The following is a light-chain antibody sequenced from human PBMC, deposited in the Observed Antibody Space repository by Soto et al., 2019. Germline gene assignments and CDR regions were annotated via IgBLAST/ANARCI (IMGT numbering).Light chain of an antibody. Sequence: EIVLTQPPGPLSLSPGERATLSCRAIQSVSSCYLACYQQKPGQAPRLLIDGASSRATVIPDRFSGSGSGTDFTLTISILEPADFAVYYCQQRSSWPPITFGQGTRLEI. CDR2: GAS. J-gene: IGKJ5*01. V-gene: IGKV3D-20*02. CDR3: QQRSSWPPIT. CDR1: QSVSSCY.